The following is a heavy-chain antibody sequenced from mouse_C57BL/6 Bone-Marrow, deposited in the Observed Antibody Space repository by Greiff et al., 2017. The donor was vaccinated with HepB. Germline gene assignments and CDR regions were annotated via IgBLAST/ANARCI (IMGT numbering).Heavy chain of an antibody. J-gene: IGHJ4*01. Sequence: EVKLMESGGDLVKPGGSLKLSCAASGFTFSSYGMSWVRQTPDKRLEWVATISSGGSYTYYPDSVKGRFTISRDNAKNTLYLQMSSLKSEDTAMYYCARRYYYGIMDYWGQGTSVTVSS. CDR1: GFTFSSYG. D-gene: IGHD1-1*01. CDR3: ARRYYYGIMDY. CDR2: ISSGGSYT. V-gene: IGHV5-6*02.